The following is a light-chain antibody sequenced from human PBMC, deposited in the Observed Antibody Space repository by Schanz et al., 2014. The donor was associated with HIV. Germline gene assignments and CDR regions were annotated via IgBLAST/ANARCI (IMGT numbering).Light chain of an antibody. V-gene: IGKV3-15*01. CDR2: GAS. CDR1: QSISNTY. CDR3: QQLNNFFT. Sequence: ETVLTQSPGSLSLSPGERATLSCRASQSISNTYLAWYQQKPGQAPRLLIYGASTRVTGIPARFSGSGSGTEFTLTISSLQSEDFATYYCQQLNNFFTFGGGTRVEV. J-gene: IGKJ4*01.